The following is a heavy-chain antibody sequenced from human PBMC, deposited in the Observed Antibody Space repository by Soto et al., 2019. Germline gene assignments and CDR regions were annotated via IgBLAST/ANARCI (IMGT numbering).Heavy chain of an antibody. CDR3: ARDLGYCSSTSCYYYYGMDV. D-gene: IGHD2-2*01. V-gene: IGHV1-2*02. J-gene: IGHJ6*02. Sequence: ASVKVSCKASGYTFTGYYMHWVRRAPGQGLEWMGWINPNSGGTNYAQKFQGRVTMTRDTSISTAYMELSRLRSDDTAVYYCARDLGYCSSTSCYYYYGMDVWGQGTTVTVSS. CDR1: GYTFTGYY. CDR2: INPNSGGT.